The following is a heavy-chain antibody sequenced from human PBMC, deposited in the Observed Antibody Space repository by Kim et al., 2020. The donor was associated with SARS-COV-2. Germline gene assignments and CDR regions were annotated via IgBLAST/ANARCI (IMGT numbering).Heavy chain of an antibody. V-gene: IGHV3-74*01. J-gene: IGHJ6*02. D-gene: IGHD3-10*02. CDR1: GFSSSSYW. CDR2: ISSDGRIT. CDR3: ARGMFRSGFDV. Sequence: GGSLRLSCAAAGFSSSSYWINWVHQPPGKGLEWVSRISSDGRITHYADSVRGRVTMSRDSAENTVFLQMNSLGAEDTAVYYCARGMFRSGFDVWGQGTTVSVSS.